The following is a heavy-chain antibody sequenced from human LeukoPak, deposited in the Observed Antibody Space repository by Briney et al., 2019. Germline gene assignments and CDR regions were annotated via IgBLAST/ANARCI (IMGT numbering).Heavy chain of an antibody. Sequence: SETLSLTCVDSNCSFTSGYCWGWIRQPPGKGLQWIGSFWHSGSTYYNPSLKSRVTISLDASKNQFSLTLNSVTAADTAVYYCARHVGWYGESSLGSWGHGHLVTVSS. CDR1: NCSFTSGYC. J-gene: IGHJ5*01. CDR3: ARHVGWYGESSLGS. D-gene: IGHD3-10*01. CDR2: FWHSGST. V-gene: IGHV4-38-2*01.